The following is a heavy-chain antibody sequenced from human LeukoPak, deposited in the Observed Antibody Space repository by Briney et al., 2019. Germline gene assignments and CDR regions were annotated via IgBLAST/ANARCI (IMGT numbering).Heavy chain of an antibody. Sequence: ASVKVSCKASGGTFSSYAISWVRQAPGQGLEWMGGIIPIFGTANYAQKFQGRVTITTDESTSTAYMELSSLRSEDTAVYYCARGRDIVVVPAATVSYYYYMDVWGKGTTVTVSS. CDR1: GGTFSSYA. D-gene: IGHD2-2*01. CDR2: IIPIFGTA. J-gene: IGHJ6*03. V-gene: IGHV1-69*05. CDR3: ARGRDIVVVPAATVSYYYYMDV.